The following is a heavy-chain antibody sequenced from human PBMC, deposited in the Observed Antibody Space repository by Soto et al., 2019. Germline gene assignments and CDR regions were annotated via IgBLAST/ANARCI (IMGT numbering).Heavy chain of an antibody. CDR1: GFTFSSYA. J-gene: IGHJ4*02. Sequence: PGGSLRLSCAASGFTFSSYAMHWVRQAPGKGLEWVAVISYDGSNKYYADSVKGRFTISRDNSKNTLYLQMNSLRAEDTAVYYCVRGLDSVDYWGQGTLVTVSS. D-gene: IGHD3-9*01. V-gene: IGHV3-30-3*01. CDR3: VRGLDSVDY. CDR2: ISYDGSNK.